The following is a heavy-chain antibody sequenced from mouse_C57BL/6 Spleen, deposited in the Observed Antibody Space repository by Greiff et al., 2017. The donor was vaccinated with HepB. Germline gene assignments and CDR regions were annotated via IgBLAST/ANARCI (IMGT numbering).Heavy chain of an antibody. V-gene: IGHV14-4*01. Sequence: VQLKESGAELVRPGASVKLSCTASGFNIKDDYMHWVKQRPEQGLEWIGWIDPENGDTEYASKFQGKATITADTSSNTAYLQLSSLTSEDTAVYYCTTLYDYYGFAYWGQGTLVTVSA. J-gene: IGHJ3*01. CDR2: IDPENGDT. D-gene: IGHD2-4*01. CDR3: TTLYDYYGFAY. CDR1: GFNIKDDY.